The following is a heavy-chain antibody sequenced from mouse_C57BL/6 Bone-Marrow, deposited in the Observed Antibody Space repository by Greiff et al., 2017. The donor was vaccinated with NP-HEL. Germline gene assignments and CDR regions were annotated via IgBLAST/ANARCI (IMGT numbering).Heavy chain of an antibody. D-gene: IGHD1-1*01. J-gene: IGHJ4*01. Sequence: EVQLVESGPELVKPGASVKIPCKASGYTFTDYNMDWVKQSHGKSLEWIGDINPNNGGTIYNQKFKGKATLTVDKSSSTAYMELRSLTSEDTAVYYCARRYGSSSYAMDYWGQGTSVTVSS. CDR2: INPNNGGT. CDR1: GYTFTDYN. V-gene: IGHV1-18*01. CDR3: ARRYGSSSYAMDY.